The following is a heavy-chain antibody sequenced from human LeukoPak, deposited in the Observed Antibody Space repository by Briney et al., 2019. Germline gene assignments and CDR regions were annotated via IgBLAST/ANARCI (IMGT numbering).Heavy chain of an antibody. J-gene: IGHJ4*02. D-gene: IGHD2-2*01. CDR1: GFTFNTYG. CDR3: AKAAYCTSTSCHFSGYAQRPLDS. CDR2: ISSDGNNK. V-gene: IGHV3-30*18. Sequence: HAGRSLRLSCVASGFTFNTYGIHWVRQAPGKGLEWVAGISSDGNNKDYSDSVKGRFTISRDNSKNTLYLQMNSLRAEDTAVYYCAKAAYCTSTSCHFSGYAQRPLDSWGQGTLVTVSS.